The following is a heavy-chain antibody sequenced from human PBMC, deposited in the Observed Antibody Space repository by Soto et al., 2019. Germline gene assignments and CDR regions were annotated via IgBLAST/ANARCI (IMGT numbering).Heavy chain of an antibody. Sequence: GASVKVSCKASGYTFTSYGISWVRQAPGQGLEWMGWISAYNGNTNYAQKFQGRVTITADESTSTAYMELSSLRSEDTAVYYCARDDAYYDSSGYYVPLLDYWGQGTLVTVSS. CDR3: ARDDAYYDSSGYYVPLLDY. D-gene: IGHD3-22*01. CDR1: GYTFTSYG. V-gene: IGHV1-18*01. CDR2: ISAYNGNT. J-gene: IGHJ4*02.